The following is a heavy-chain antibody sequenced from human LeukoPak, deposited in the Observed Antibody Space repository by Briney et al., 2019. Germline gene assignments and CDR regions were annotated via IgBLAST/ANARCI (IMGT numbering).Heavy chain of an antibody. J-gene: IGHJ4*02. V-gene: IGHV1-18*01. Sequence: ASVKVSCKASGYTFTSYGISWVRQAPGRGLEWVGWISAYTGNTNYAQKLQGRVTMTTDTSTSTAYMELRSLRSDDTAVYYCAREYYGSGSKLLVDYWGQGTLVTVSS. CDR1: GYTFTSYG. D-gene: IGHD3-10*01. CDR2: ISAYTGNT. CDR3: AREYYGSGSKLLVDY.